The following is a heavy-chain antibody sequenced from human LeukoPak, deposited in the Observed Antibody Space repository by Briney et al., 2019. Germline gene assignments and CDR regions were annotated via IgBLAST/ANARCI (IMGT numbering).Heavy chain of an antibody. D-gene: IGHD3-10*01. V-gene: IGHV3-33*01. CDR3: ARRGGSTATGYYFDY. CDR2: IWYDASNG. J-gene: IGHJ4*02. Sequence: PGGSLRLSCAASGFTFSSHGMHWVRQAPGKGLEWVAVIWYDASNGFCADSVKGRFTISRDNSKNTLFMQMNSLRAEDTAVYYCARRGGSTATGYYFDYWGQGTLVTVSS. CDR1: GFTFSSHG.